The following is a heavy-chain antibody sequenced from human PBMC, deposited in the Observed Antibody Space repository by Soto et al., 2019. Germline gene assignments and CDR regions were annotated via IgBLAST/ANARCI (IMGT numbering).Heavy chain of an antibody. CDR1: GFTFASYV. V-gene: IGHV3-23*01. CDR2: ISATGGST. CDR3: ANAEHPRRSIGFDY. J-gene: IGHJ4*02. Sequence: TGGSLRLSCAGSGFTFASYVMTWVRQAPGKGLEWVSSISATGGSTYYAGSVKGRFTISRDNSKNTLFLQMNSLRAEDTAIYYCANAEHPRRSIGFDYWGPGTLVTVSS. D-gene: IGHD3-16*02.